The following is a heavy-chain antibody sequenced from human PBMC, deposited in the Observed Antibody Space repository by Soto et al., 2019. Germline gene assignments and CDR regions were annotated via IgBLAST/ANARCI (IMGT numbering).Heavy chain of an antibody. J-gene: IGHJ4*02. CDR1: GGTFSSYA. Sequence: QVQLVQSGAEVKKPGSSVKVSCKASGGTFSSYAISWVRQAPGQGLEWMGGIIPIFGTANYAQKFQGRVTITADESTSKAYMELSSLRSEDTAVYYCARAQDRIKPGHGPFDYWGQGTLVTVSS. CDR2: IIPIFGTA. CDR3: ARAQDRIKPGHGPFDY. V-gene: IGHV1-69*01.